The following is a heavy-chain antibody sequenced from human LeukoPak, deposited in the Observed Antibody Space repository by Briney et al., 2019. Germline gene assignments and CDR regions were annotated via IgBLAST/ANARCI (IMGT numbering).Heavy chain of an antibody. J-gene: IGHJ4*02. CDR2: INPHSGDT. CDR3: ARDGDGRINFDY. Sequence: VKVSCKASGYTFTDYYIHWVRQAPGQGLEWMAWINPHSGDTNYAPKFQGRITLTRDTSITTDYMELSSLTSDDTAVYYCARDGDGRINFDYWGQGSLVTVSS. D-gene: IGHD5-24*01. V-gene: IGHV1-2*02. CDR1: GYTFTDYY.